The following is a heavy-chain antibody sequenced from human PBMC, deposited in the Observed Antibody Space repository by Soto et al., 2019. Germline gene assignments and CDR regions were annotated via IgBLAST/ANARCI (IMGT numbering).Heavy chain of an antibody. CDR1: GYSFTNND. J-gene: IGHJ6*02. Sequence: ASVKVSCKASGYSFTNNDVSWVRQATGQGLEWMGWMNPGSGDTGYAQKFQGRVTMTADISTSTAYMELSSLRSDDTAVYYCARHDVDCSSTSCHPSHIAARSGGKLYYYYYGMDVWGQGTTVTVSS. V-gene: IGHV1-8*01. D-gene: IGHD2-2*01. CDR2: MNPGSGDT. CDR3: ARHDVDCSSTSCHPSHIAARSGGKLYYYYYGMDV.